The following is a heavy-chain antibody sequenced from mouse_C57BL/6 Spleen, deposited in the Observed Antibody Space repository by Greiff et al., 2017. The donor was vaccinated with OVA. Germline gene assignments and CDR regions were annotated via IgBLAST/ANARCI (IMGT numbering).Heavy chain of an antibody. CDR1: GYTFTSYW. J-gene: IGHJ3*01. V-gene: IGHV1-52*01. CDR2: IDPSDSET. CDR3: ATTLTGTGNWFAY. D-gene: IGHD4-1*01. Sequence: QVQLQQSGAELVRPGSSVKLSCKASGYTFTSYWMHWVKQRPIQGLEWIGNIDPSDSETHYNQKFKDKATLTVDKSSSTAYMQLSSLTSEDSAVYYCATTLTGTGNWFAYWGQGTLVTVSA.